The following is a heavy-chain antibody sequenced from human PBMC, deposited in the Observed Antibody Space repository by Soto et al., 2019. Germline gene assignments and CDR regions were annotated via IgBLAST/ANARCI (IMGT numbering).Heavy chain of an antibody. Sequence: QVQLQQWGAGLLKPSETLSLTCAVYGGSFSGYYWSWIRQPPGKGLEWIGEINHSGSTNYNPSLKSRVTISVDTSKNQFSLKLSSVTAADTAVYYCARDDWGKAVAVRKLKRGWFDPWGQGTLVTVSS. CDR1: GGSFSGYY. CDR3: ARDDWGKAVAVRKLKRGWFDP. V-gene: IGHV4-34*01. J-gene: IGHJ5*02. D-gene: IGHD6-19*01. CDR2: INHSGST.